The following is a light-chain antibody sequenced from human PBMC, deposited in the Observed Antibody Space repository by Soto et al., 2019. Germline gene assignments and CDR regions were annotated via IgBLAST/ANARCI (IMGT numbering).Light chain of an antibody. CDR3: QSYDNILCGL. V-gene: IGLV1-40*01. J-gene: IGLJ3*02. CDR2: GNT. CDR1: SSNIGAGHD. Sequence: QSVLTQPPSVSVAPGQRVTMSCTGSSSNIGAGHDVKWYRHVPGKAPTLLISGNTNRPSGVSDRFSGSKSGTSASLAITGLQAEDEADYYGQSYDNILCGLFGGGTKVTVL.